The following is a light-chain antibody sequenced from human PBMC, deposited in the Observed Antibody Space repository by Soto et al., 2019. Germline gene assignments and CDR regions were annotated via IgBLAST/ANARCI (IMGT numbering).Light chain of an antibody. CDR2: SAS. J-gene: IGKJ4*01. CDR3: QQYENWPPLT. Sequence: EIVMTQSPATLSVSPGERGTLSCRASQNIRRNLAWYQQKPGQAPRLLIYSASTRAPGIPARFTGGGSGTDFTLTITSLQSEDSALYYCQQYENWPPLTFGGGTKVDIK. V-gene: IGKV3-15*01. CDR1: QNIRRN.